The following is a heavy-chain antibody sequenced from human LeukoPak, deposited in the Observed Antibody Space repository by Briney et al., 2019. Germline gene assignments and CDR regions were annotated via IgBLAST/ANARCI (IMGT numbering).Heavy chain of an antibody. CDR3: AREVDYSNHNWFDP. CDR2: INPSSGGT. V-gene: IGHV1-2*02. CDR1: GYTSTGYY. Sequence: ASVKVSCKASGYTSTGYYMHWVRQAPGQGLEWMGWINPSSGGTNYAQKFQGRVTMTRDTSISTAYMELSRLRSDDTAVYYCAREVDYSNHNWFDPWGQGTLVTVSS. D-gene: IGHD4-11*01. J-gene: IGHJ5*02.